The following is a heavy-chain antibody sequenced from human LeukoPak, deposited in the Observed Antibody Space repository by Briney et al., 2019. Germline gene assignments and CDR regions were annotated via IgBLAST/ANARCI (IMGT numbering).Heavy chain of an antibody. CDR1: GFIVSSNH. CDR3: ARERPGSRVLDY. D-gene: IGHD3-10*01. J-gene: IGHJ4*02. CDR2: TYSGDTT. V-gene: IGHV3-66*01. Sequence: SGGSLRLSCAASGFIVSSNHINWVRQTPAKGLEWVSITYSGDTTYYADSVKGRFTISRDNSKNTLYLQMNSLRVEDTAVYYCARERPGSRVLDYWGQGNAVTVSS.